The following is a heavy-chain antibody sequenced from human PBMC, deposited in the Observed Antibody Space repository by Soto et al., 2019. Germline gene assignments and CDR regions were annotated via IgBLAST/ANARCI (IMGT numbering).Heavy chain of an antibody. D-gene: IGHD3-10*01. CDR3: ARVGRGGR. J-gene: IGHJ4*02. V-gene: IGHV1-69*02. CDR2: IIPILGIA. Sequence: QVQLVQSGAEVKKPGSSVKVSCKASGGTFSSYTISWVRQAPGQGLEWMGRIIPILGIANYAQKFQARVKITADKPTSTAYMELGSLRSGDSAVYYCARVGRGGRWGQGTLVTVSS. CDR1: GGTFSSYT.